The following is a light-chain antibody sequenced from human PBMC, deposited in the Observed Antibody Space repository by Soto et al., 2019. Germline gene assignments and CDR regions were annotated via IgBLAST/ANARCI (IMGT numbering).Light chain of an antibody. CDR2: GAS. V-gene: IGKV3-15*01. CDR1: QSVSSN. CDR3: QQYNNWLMLS. Sequence: EIVMTHSPAILSVSPGERATLSCRSSQSVSSNLAWYQQKPGQTPRLLIYGASTRATGIPARFSGSGSGTEFTLTISSLQSEDFAIYYCQQYNNWLMLSFGGGTKVDI. J-gene: IGKJ4*01.